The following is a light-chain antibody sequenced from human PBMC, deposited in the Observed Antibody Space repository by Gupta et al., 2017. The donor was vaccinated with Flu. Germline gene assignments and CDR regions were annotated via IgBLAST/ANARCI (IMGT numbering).Light chain of an antibody. J-gene: IGKJ1*01. V-gene: IGKV3-20*01. CDR3: QQYGTLFWT. CDR2: GAS. Sequence: PGERATLSCRASQRVSSDYVAWYQQKPGQAPRLLIYGASRRATGIPDRFSGSGSGTEFSLTISRLEPEDFAVYHCQQYGTLFWTFGQGTKVEMK. CDR1: QRVSSDY.